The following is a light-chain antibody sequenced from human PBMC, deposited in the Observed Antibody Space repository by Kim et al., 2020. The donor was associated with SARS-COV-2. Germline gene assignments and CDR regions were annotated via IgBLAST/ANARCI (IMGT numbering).Light chain of an antibody. CDR2: DTY. CDR1: SSNIGNKF. V-gene: IGLV1-51*01. CDR3: AAWDTSLRDHV. Sequence: GQKVTTSCSGSSSNIGNKFVSWYQQLLGTAPKLIIYDTYERPSGISVRFSGSKSGTSATLTITGLQTGDEADYYCAAWDTSLRDHVFGTGTKVTVL. J-gene: IGLJ1*01.